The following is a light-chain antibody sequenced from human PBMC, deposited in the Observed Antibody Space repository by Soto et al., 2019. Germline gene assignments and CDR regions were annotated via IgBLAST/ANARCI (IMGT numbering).Light chain of an antibody. CDR2: ATS. Sequence: DIQMTQSPFSLSASVGDRVTITCRASQGIRNYLGWFQQKPGEAPKRLIHATSSLEGGVPSRFSGSGSGTEFTLTISSPQPEDFATYYCLQHNSYPYTFGQATKLEIK. CDR3: LQHNSYPYT. V-gene: IGKV1-17*01. J-gene: IGKJ2*01. CDR1: QGIRNY.